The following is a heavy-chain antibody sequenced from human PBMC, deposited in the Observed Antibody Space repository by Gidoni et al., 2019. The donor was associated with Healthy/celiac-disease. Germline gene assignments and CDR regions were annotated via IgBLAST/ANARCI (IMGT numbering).Heavy chain of an antibody. Sequence: QVQLLQSGGGVLQPARSLSLSCAASRFTSPRCGMHWVRPAPGKGLEWVAVIWYDGSNKYEADSVKGRFTIARDNSKNTLYLQMNSLRAEDTAGYYGARLMDQGEAAADPFDYWGQGTLVTVSS. V-gene: IGHV3-33*01. D-gene: IGHD6-13*01. CDR3: ARLMDQGEAAADPFDY. CDR1: RFTSPRCG. J-gene: IGHJ4*02. CDR2: IWYDGSNK.